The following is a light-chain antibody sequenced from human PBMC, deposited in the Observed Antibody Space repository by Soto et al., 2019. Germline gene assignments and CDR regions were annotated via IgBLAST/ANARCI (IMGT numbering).Light chain of an antibody. J-gene: IGLJ2*01. Sequence: QSALTQPASVSGSPGQSITISCTGTSSDVGSYNLVSWYQQHPGKAPKLMIYEGSKRPSGVSNRFSGSKSGNTASLTISGLRAEDGADYYCCSYAGIVVFGGGTKLTAL. V-gene: IGLV2-23*01. CDR1: SSDVGSYNL. CDR2: EGS. CDR3: CSYAGIVV.